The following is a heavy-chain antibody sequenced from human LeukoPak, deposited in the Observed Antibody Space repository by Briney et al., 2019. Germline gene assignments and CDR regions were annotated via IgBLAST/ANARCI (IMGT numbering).Heavy chain of an antibody. Sequence: GGSLRLSCAASGFTFRSYVMSWVRQVPGKGLEWVSAITGDGGGTNHADSVKGRFTISRDNSKNTLYLQMNSLSAEDTAVYYCAKETSSGNFVTLDCWGQGTLVTVSS. CDR1: GFTFRSYV. CDR2: ITGDGGGT. J-gene: IGHJ4*02. D-gene: IGHD1-26*01. V-gene: IGHV3-23*01. CDR3: AKETSSGNFVTLDC.